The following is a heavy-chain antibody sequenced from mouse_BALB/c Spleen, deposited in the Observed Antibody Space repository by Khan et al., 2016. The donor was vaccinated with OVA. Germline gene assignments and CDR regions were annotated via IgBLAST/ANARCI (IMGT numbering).Heavy chain of an antibody. CDR1: GYIFTDYT. CDR2: ISPGNGNT. CDR3: SRGWDSWFAY. V-gene: IGHV1-77*01. Sequence: QVQLKQSGTELARPGASVKLSCKASGYIFTDYTIHWVKQRTGQGLEWIGEISPGNGNTNYNEKFKGKATLTVDKSSSTAYMQLSSLTSEDSAVYCCSRGWDSWFAYWGQGTLVTVSA. D-gene: IGHD4-1*01. J-gene: IGHJ3*01.